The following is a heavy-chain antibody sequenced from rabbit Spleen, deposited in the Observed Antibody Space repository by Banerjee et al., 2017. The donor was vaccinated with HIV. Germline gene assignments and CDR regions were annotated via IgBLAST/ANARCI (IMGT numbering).Heavy chain of an antibody. CDR3: ARDVVGVIGCNFYL. CDR2: IAGSSSDFT. Sequence: QEQLEESGGDLVKPGASLTLTCKASGFSFSSSDYMCWVRQAPGKGLEWISCIAGSSSDFTYSSSCAKVRFTISKTSSTTVTLLMTSLTVADRATYCCARDVVGVIGCNFYLWGPGTLVTVS. V-gene: IGHV1S45*01. D-gene: IGHD1-1*01. J-gene: IGHJ4*01. CDR1: GFSFSSSDY.